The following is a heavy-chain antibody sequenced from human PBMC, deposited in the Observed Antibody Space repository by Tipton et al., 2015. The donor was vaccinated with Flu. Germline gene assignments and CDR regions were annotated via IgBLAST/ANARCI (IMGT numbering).Heavy chain of an antibody. CDR1: GFTFSSYE. D-gene: IGHD2-15*01. J-gene: IGHJ4*02. V-gene: IGHV3-48*03. Sequence: GSLRLSCAASGFTFSSYEMNWVRQAPGKGLKWVSCISSSGSTVYYADSVKGRFTISRDNAKNSLYLQMNSLRAEDTAVYYCARETQWSNFDYWGQGTLVTVSS. CDR2: ISSSGSTV. CDR3: ARETQWSNFDY.